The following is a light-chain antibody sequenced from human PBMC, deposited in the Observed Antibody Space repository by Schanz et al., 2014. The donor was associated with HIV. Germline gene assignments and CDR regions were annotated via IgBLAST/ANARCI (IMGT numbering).Light chain of an antibody. CDR3: QHYGTSYT. CDR1: ESVSNN. CDR2: GAS. V-gene: IGKV3-15*01. Sequence: EIVMTQSPDTLSVSPGERATLSCRTSESVSNNLAWYQQKPGQAPRLLIYGASTRATGIPARFSGSGSGTDFTLTISGLEPEDSAVYYCQHYGTSYTFGQGTKLEIK. J-gene: IGKJ2*01.